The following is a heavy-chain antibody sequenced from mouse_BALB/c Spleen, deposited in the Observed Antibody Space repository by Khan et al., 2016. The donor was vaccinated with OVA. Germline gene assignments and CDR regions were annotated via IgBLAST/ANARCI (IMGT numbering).Heavy chain of an antibody. CDR1: GNIFTSYG. D-gene: IGHD2-14*01. CDR2: IYPGNGYT. V-gene: IGHV1S134*01. Sequence: EVQLQESGAELGRPGSSVKLSCKTSGNIFTSYGIKWVKQRPGQGLEWIGYIYPGNGYTEYSEKFQGKATLTSDISSNTAYMQLRSLTSEDSAIYFCTTAYYRYYFDYWGQGTTLTVSS. CDR3: TTAYYRYYFDY. J-gene: IGHJ2*01.